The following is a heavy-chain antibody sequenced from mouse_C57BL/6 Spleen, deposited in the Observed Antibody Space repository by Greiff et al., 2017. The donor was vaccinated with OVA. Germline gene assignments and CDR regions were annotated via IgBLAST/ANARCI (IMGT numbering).Heavy chain of an antibody. J-gene: IGHJ1*03. Sequence: DVKLQESGAELVKPGASVKLSCTASGFNIKDYYMHWVKQRTEQGLEWIGRIDPEDGETKYAPKFQGKATITADTSSNTAYLQLSSLTSEDTAVYYCARWFYDGYYVWYFDVWGTGTTVTVSS. CDR3: ARWFYDGYYVWYFDV. V-gene: IGHV14-2*01. D-gene: IGHD2-3*01. CDR1: GFNIKDYY. CDR2: IDPEDGET.